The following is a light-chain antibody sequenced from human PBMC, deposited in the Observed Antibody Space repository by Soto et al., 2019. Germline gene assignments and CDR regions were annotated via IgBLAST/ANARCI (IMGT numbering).Light chain of an antibody. V-gene: IGLV2-14*01. CDR3: SSYTSST. CDR2: DVS. J-gene: IGLJ2*01. CDR1: SSGVGGYNY. Sequence: QSVLTQPASVSGSPGQSITISCTGTSSGVGGYNYVSWYQQHPGKAPKLMIYDVSNRPSGVSNRFSGSKSGNTASLTISGLQAEDEADYYCSSYTSSTLGGGTKLTVL.